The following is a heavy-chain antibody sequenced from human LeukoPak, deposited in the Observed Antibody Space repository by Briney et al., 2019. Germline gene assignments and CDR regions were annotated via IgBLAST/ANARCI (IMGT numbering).Heavy chain of an antibody. CDR3: ARGIVVVTALDY. CDR1: GGSISSYY. D-gene: IGHD2-21*02. J-gene: IGHJ4*02. CDR2: IYYSGST. Sequence: PSETLSLICTVSGGSISSYYWSWIRQPPGKGLEWIGYIYYSGSTNYNPSLKSRVTISVDTSKNQFSLKLSSVTAADTAVYYCARGIVVVTALDYWGQGTLVTVSS. V-gene: IGHV4-59*08.